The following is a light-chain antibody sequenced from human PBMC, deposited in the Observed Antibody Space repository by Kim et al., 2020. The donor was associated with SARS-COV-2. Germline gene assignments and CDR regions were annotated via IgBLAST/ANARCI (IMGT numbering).Light chain of an antibody. J-gene: IGKJ1*01. CDR3: QQYNDWPQT. CDR1: QSVSNN. Sequence: VSPGERATLSCRAGQSVSNNLAWYQQKPGQAPRLLIYGASTRATGIPAGFSGSGSETEFTLTINNLQSEDFAVYYCQQYNDWPQTFGQGTKVDIK. V-gene: IGKV3-15*01. CDR2: GAS.